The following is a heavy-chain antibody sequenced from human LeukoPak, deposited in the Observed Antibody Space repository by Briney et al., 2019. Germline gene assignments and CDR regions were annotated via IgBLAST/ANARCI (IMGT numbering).Heavy chain of an antibody. CDR1: GFTFNIYW. CDR3: ARDRNDYGGNWDY. V-gene: IGHV3-7*01. D-gene: IGHD4-23*01. CDR2: IEQDGSTK. Sequence: PGGSLRLSCAASGFTFNIYWMAWVRQAPGKGLEWVANIEQDGSTKYYADSVKGRFTISRDNAKNSLYLQMNSLRAEDTAVYYCARDRNDYGGNWDYWGQGTLVTVSS. J-gene: IGHJ4*02.